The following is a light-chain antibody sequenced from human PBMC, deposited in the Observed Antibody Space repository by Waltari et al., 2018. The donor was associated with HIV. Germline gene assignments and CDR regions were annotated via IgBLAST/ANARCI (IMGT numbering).Light chain of an antibody. J-gene: IGLJ3*02. V-gene: IGLV1-44*01. CDR3: AAWDDSLNGPNWV. CDR2: KKD. CDR1: SSNIGSNI. Sequence: QSVLTQPPSASGTPGRWVTIPCSGSSSNIGSNIVNWYQQFPGTAPKVLIYKKDQRPSGVPDRFPGSKSGTSASLAISGLQAEDEADYYCAAWDDSLNGPNWVFGGGTKLTVL.